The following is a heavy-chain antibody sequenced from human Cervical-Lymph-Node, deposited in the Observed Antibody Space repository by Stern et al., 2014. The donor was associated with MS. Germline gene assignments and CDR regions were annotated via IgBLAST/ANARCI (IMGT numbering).Heavy chain of an antibody. CDR3: ARHRCTGGSCLLDY. J-gene: IGHJ4*02. Sequence: VQLVESGGGLVKPGGSLRLSCAASGFTFSAYTMDWVRQAPGKGLEWVSSIRKSSTDKDYADSVKGRFTISRDNAKNSLSLQMNTLKVEDTAVYYCARHRCTGGSCLLDYWGQGILVAVSS. D-gene: IGHD2-8*02. CDR2: IRKSSTDK. V-gene: IGHV3-21*01. CDR1: GFTFSAYT.